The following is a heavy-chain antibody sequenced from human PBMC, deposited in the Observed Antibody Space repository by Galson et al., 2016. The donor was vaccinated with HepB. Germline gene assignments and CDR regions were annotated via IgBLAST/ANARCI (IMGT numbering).Heavy chain of an antibody. D-gene: IGHD3-10*01. Sequence: SLRLSCAASGFTFSDYAMTWVRQAPGKGLEWVSAITGVSGSIFYADAVQGRFVISRDNSKNTLYLQMDSLRAEDTAVYYCAKDGDDFYGAGREQTYGDAGGQGTRVTVAS. V-gene: IGHV3-23*01. J-gene: IGHJ5*01. CDR1: GFTFSDYA. CDR3: AKDGDDFYGAGREQTYGDA. CDR2: ITGVSGSI.